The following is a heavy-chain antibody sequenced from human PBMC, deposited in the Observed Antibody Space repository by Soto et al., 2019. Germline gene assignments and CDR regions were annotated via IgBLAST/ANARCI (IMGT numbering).Heavy chain of an antibody. D-gene: IGHD2-15*01. CDR2: IIPIFGTA. V-gene: IGHV1-69*01. CDR3: ARVALGYCSGGSCYHRAYYYYYGMDV. Sequence: QVQLVHSGAEVKKPGSSVKVSCKASGGTFSSYAISWVRQAPGQGLEWMGGIIPIFGTANYAQKFQGRVTITADESTSTAYMELSSLRSEDTAVYYCARVALGYCSGGSCYHRAYYYYYGMDVWGQGTTVTVSS. CDR1: GGTFSSYA. J-gene: IGHJ6*02.